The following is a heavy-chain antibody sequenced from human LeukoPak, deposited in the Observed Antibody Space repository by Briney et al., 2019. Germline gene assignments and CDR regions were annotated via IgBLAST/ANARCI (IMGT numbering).Heavy chain of an antibody. CDR2: IKQDGSEK. CDR1: GFTFSSYW. CDR3: AREEATTDFNDAFDI. D-gene: IGHD1-26*01. V-gene: IGHV3-7*01. J-gene: IGHJ3*02. Sequence: PGGSLRLSCAASGFTFSSYWMSWVRQAPGKGLEWVANIKQDGSEKYYVDSVKGRFTISRDNAKNSLYLQMNSLRAEDTAVYYCAREEATTDFNDAFDIWGQGTMVTVSS.